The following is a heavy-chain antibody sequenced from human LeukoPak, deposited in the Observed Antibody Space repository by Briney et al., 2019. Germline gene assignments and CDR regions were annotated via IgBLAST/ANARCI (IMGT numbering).Heavy chain of an antibody. CDR3: ARHGGTLDYFDY. Sequence: SETLSLTCTVSGGSISSYYWSWIRQPPGKGLEWIGYISYGGATSYNPSLKRRVTISVDSPKNRFSLRLSSLTAADTALYYCARHGGTLDYFDYWGPGSLVSVSS. J-gene: IGHJ4*02. D-gene: IGHD1-26*01. CDR1: GGSISSYY. CDR2: ISYGGAT. V-gene: IGHV4-59*08.